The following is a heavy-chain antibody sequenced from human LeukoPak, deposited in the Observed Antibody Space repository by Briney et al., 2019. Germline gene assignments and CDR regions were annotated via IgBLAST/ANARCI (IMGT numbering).Heavy chain of an antibody. V-gene: IGHV3-23*01. D-gene: IGHD1-26*01. Sequence: GGSLRLSCAASGFTFGNYAMNWVRQAPGKGLEWVSLISGSTGSTYYADSVKGRFSISRDNSKNTVYLQMNSLRVEDTAVYYCAKGPVSAIVGVTTLDYWGQGTLVTVSS. CDR2: ISGSTGST. CDR1: GFTFGNYA. J-gene: IGHJ4*02. CDR3: AKGPVSAIVGVTTLDY.